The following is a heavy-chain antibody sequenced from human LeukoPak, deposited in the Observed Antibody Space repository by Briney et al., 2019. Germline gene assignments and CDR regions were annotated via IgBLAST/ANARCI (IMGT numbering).Heavy chain of an antibody. J-gene: IGHJ5*01. CDR1: GFTFSNAW. CDR2: IKRKGDDGTA. V-gene: IGHV3-15*01. CDR3: ATDLLDS. Sequence: GGSLRPSCAASGFTFSNAWMSWVRQAPGKGLEWVGRIKRKGDDGTADYAAPVKGRFTTSRDDSKSTVPLQMTSLKTEDTAVYYCATDLLDSWGRGTLVIVSA.